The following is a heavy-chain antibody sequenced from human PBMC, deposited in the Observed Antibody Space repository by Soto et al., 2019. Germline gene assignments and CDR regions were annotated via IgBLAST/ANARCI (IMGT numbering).Heavy chain of an antibody. CDR2: ITGNSAFT. D-gene: IGHD3-16*01. J-gene: IGHJ3*01. Sequence: GGSLRLSCACSGFTFNRNAMSWVRQAPGKGLEWVSGITGNSAFTYYADSVKGRFTISRDNSKNTLYLQMNTLRVEDTAVYYCAKNRDYDYDAFDVWGQGTVVTVSS. CDR1: GFTFNRNA. CDR3: AKNRDYDYDAFDV. V-gene: IGHV3-23*01.